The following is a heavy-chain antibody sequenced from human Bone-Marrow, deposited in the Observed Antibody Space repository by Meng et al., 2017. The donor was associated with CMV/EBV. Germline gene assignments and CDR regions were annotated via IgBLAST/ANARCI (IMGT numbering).Heavy chain of an antibody. CDR3: YGSFLGGVDH. Sequence: GGSLRLSCAASGFTVSSNYMSWVRQAPGKGLEWVSAITADDGSTHYADSVNGRFSISRDNFENTLYLQMNSLRADDTAVYYCYGSFLGGVDHWGQGTLVTVSS. V-gene: IGHV3-23*01. CDR2: ITADDGST. CDR1: GFTVSSNY. J-gene: IGHJ4*02. D-gene: IGHD3-10*01.